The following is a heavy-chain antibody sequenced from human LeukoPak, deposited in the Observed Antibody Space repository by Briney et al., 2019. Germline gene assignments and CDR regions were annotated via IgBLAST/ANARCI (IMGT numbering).Heavy chain of an antibody. Sequence: GGSLRLSCAAPGFTFSTYNMNWVRQAPGKGLEWVSHITSSSTNIYHADSVKGRFTISRDNAKNALSLQMNSLRDEDTAVYYCATSGNYYLKYWGQGTLVTVSS. D-gene: IGHD1-26*01. V-gene: IGHV3-48*02. CDR1: GFTFSTYN. CDR2: ITSSSTNI. J-gene: IGHJ4*02. CDR3: ATSGNYYLKY.